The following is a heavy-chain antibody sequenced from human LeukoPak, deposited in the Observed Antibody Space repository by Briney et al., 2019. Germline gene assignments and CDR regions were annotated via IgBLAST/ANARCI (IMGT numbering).Heavy chain of an antibody. J-gene: IGHJ5*02. V-gene: IGHV4-4*07. CDR3: ARQGEHYYGSGDNFDP. CDR2: IYTSGST. Sequence: SETLSLTCTVSGGSISSYYWSWIRQPAGKGLEWIGRIYTSGSTNYNPSLKSRVTMSVDTSKNQFSLKLSSVTAADTAVYYCARQGEHYYGSGDNFDPWGQGTLVTVSS. CDR1: GGSISSYY. D-gene: IGHD3-10*01.